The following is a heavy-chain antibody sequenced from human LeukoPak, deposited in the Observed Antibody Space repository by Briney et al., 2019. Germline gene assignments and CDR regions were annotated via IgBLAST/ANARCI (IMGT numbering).Heavy chain of an antibody. V-gene: IGHV3-7*01. D-gene: IGHD3-16*01. Sequence: PWGSLRLSCAASGFTFSNTWMAWVRQAPGKGLEWVANINQDGGTRQYADSVRGRFTITGDNAKNSLYLEMNSLRAEDTGLYHCARDMKGNLDYWGQGTLVTVSS. CDR2: INQDGGTR. CDR3: ARDMKGNLDY. CDR1: GFTFSNTW. J-gene: IGHJ4*02.